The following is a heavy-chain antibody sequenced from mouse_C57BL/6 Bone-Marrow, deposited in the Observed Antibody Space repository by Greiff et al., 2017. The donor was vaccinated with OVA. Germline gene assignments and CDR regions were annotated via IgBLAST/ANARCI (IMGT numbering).Heavy chain of an antibody. CDR3: TFDYYGSSPFAY. J-gene: IGHJ3*01. V-gene: IGHV14-4*01. Sequence: VQLQQSGAELVRPGASVKLSCTASGFNIKDDYMHWVKQRPEQGLEWIGWIDPENGDTEYASKFQGKATITADTSSNTAYLQLSSLTSEDTAVYYCTFDYYGSSPFAYWGQGTLVTVSA. CDR1: GFNIKDDY. CDR2: IDPENGDT. D-gene: IGHD1-1*01.